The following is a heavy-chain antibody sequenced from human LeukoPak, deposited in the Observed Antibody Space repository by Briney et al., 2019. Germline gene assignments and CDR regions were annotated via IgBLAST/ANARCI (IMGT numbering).Heavy chain of an antibody. Sequence: PGGSLRLSCATSGFTFASYAMTWVRQAPGKGLEWVSGITGIDGSTYYADSVKGRFTISRDNSKNTLYLQMNSLRAEDTAVYYCAKGRITMVRGAPYYFDYWGQGTLVTVSS. CDR1: GFTFASYA. J-gene: IGHJ4*02. V-gene: IGHV3-23*01. CDR3: AKGRITMVRGAPYYFDY. CDR2: ITGIDGST. D-gene: IGHD3-10*01.